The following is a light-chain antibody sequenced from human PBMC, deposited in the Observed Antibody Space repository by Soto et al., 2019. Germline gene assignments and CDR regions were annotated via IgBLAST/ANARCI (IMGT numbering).Light chain of an antibody. Sequence: QSVLTQPPSASGTPGQRVTISCSGSTSNIGSNTVNWYQQLPGTAPKLLIYSNNQRPSGVPDRFSGSKSGTSASLAISGLQSEDEADCYCAAWDDSLHGPVFGGGTKLTVL. CDR1: TSNIGSNT. V-gene: IGLV1-44*01. CDR3: AAWDDSLHGPV. CDR2: SNN. J-gene: IGLJ3*02.